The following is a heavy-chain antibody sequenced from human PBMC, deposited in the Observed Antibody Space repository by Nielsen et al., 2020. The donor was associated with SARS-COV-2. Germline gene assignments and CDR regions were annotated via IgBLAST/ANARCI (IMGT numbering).Heavy chain of an antibody. V-gene: IGHV4-34*01. D-gene: IGHD2-15*01. CDR1: GGSFSGYY. J-gene: IGHJ4*02. CDR3: ARHGSLYATSGP. CDR2: IYYSGST. Sequence: SETLSLTCAVYGGSFSGYYWSWIRQPPGKGLEWIGSIYYSGSTYYNPSLKSRVTISVDTSKNQFSLKLSSVTAADTAVYFCARHGSLYATSGPWGQGTLVTVSS.